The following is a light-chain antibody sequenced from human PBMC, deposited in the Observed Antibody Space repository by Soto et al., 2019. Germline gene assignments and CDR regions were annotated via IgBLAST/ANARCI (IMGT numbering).Light chain of an antibody. CDR1: QSVSSSY. CDR3: QQYGSAPRLT. J-gene: IGKJ4*02. V-gene: IGKV3-20*01. CDR2: GAS. Sequence: EIVLTQSPGTLSLSPGERATLSCRASQSVSSSYLAWYQQKPGQAPRLLIYGASSRATGIPDRFSGSGSGTDFTFTISRREPEDFAVDYCQQYGSAPRLTFGGGTKVEIK.